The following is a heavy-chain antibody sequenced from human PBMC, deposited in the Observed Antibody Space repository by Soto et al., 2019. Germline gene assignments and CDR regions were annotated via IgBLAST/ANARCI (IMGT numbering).Heavy chain of an antibody. CDR3: AKDGYSSSSLPNLMPSSNWFDP. D-gene: IGHD6-6*01. CDR1: GFTFSSYA. J-gene: IGHJ5*02. CDR2: ISGSGGST. Sequence: GGSLRLSCAASGFTFSSYAMSWVRQAPGKGLEWVSAISGSGGSTYYADSVKGRFTISRDNSKNTLYLQMNSLRAEDTAVYYCAKDGYSSSSLPNLMPSSNWFDPWGQGTLVTVSS. V-gene: IGHV3-23*01.